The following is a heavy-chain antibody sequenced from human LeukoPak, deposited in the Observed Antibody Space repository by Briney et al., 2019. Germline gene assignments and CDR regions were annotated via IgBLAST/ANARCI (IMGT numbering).Heavy chain of an antibody. CDR2: INSNGGST. CDR3: ARRWPARDTVMVATMIKWYFDL. D-gene: IGHD5-18*01. J-gene: IGHJ2*01. Sequence: GGSLRPSGAAPGFTLSSYAMHWVPQAPGKGLEYVSGINSNGGSTYYTNSVKGRFTISRDNSKNTLYLQMGSLRAEDRAVYDCARRWPARDTVMVATMIKWYFDLWGRGTLGTVSS. V-gene: IGHV3-64*01. CDR1: GFTLSSYA.